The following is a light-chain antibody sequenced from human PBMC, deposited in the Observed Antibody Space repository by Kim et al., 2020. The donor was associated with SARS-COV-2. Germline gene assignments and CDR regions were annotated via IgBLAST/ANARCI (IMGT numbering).Light chain of an antibody. CDR3: QQFGGSPMYS. V-gene: IGKV3-20*01. Sequence: PGESATLSCRASHTVTSNYLSWYQQKPGQPPRLLIYGASTRATGTPDRFTGTGSGTDFTLTIRRLEPEDFAVYYCQQFGGSPMYSFGQGTKLEI. CDR2: GAS. CDR1: HTVTSNY. J-gene: IGKJ2*03.